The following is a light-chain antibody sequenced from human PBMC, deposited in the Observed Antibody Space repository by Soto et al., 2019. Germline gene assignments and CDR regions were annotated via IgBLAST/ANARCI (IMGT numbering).Light chain of an antibody. J-gene: IGKJ1*01. Sequence: DIQMTQSPSSLSAYVGDRVTITCRASQSISTYLNWYPQKPGKAPNLLIYTTSILESGVPSRFSGSGSGTDFTLTISSLQPEDFATYFCQQSYSRPRTFGQGTKVDIK. V-gene: IGKV1-39*01. CDR3: QQSYSRPRT. CDR1: QSISTY. CDR2: TTS.